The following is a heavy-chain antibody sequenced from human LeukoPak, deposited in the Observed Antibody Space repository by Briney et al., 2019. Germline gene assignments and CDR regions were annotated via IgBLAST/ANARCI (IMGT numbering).Heavy chain of an antibody. J-gene: IGHJ4*02. CDR3: AREVWELMRFGYFDY. V-gene: IGHV1-69*13. CDR1: GGTFSSCA. CDR2: IIPIFGTA. D-gene: IGHD1-26*01. Sequence: EASVKVSCKASGGTFSSCAISWVRQAPGQGLEWMGGIIPIFGTANYAQKFQGRVTITADESTSTAYMELSSLRSEDTAVYYCAREVWELMRFGYFDYWGQGTLVTVSS.